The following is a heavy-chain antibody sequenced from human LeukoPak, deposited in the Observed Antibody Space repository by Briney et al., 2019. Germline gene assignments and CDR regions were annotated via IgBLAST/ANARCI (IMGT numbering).Heavy chain of an antibody. J-gene: IGHJ4*02. V-gene: IGHV3-64*01. Sequence: GGSLRLSRAASGFTFSSYAMHWVRQAPGKGLEYVSAISSNGGSSYYANSVKGRFTISRDNSKNTLYLQMGSLRAEDMAFYYCARGYGDYADYFDYWGQGTLVTVSS. D-gene: IGHD4-17*01. CDR2: ISSNGGSS. CDR3: ARGYGDYADYFDY. CDR1: GFTFSSYA.